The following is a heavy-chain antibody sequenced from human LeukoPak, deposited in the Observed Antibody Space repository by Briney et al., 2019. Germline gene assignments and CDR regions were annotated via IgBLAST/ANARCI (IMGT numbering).Heavy chain of an antibody. V-gene: IGHV4-59*08. J-gene: IGHJ5*02. CDR1: GGSISSYY. D-gene: IGHD2-2*02. Sequence: SETLSLTCTVSGGSISSYYWSWIRQPPGKGLEWIAYIYYSGSTNYNPSLKSRVTISVDTSKNQFSLKLSSVTAADTAVYYCARMTYCSSSSCYTGWFDPWGQGTLVTVSS. CDR3: ARMTYCSSSSCYTGWFDP. CDR2: IYYSGST.